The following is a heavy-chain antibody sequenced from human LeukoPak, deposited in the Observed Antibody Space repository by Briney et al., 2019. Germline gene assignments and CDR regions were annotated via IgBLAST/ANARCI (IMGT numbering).Heavy chain of an antibody. CDR2: INQDGSEK. Sequence: PGGSLRLSCAVSGFTFSSYWMTWVRQAPGKGLEWVANINQDGSEKYYVNSVKGRFTTSKDNANSSLYLQMNSLGAEDTAVYYCAKRKYLGESPAAQFDYWGQGTLVTVSS. J-gene: IGHJ4*02. V-gene: IGHV3-7*05. D-gene: IGHD3-10*01. CDR3: AKRKYLGESPAAQFDY. CDR1: GFTFSSYW.